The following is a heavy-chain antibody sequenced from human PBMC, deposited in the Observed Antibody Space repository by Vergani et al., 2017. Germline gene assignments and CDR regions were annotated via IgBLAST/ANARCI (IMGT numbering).Heavy chain of an antibody. CDR2: ISAYNGNT. V-gene: IGHV1-18*01. CDR3: ASRDPNRGYSYGFDY. Sequence: QVQLVQSGAEVKKPGASVKVSCKASGYTFTSYGISWVRQAPGQGLEWMGWISAYNGNTNYAQKLQGRVTMTTDTSTSTAYMELRSLRSDDTAVYYCASRDPNRGYSYGFDYWGQGTLVTVSS. D-gene: IGHD5-18*01. CDR1: GYTFTSYG. J-gene: IGHJ4*02.